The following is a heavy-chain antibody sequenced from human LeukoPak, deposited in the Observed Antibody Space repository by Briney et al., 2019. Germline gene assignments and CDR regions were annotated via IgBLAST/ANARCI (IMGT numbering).Heavy chain of an antibody. J-gene: IGHJ4*02. CDR1: GGSISSGGSY. V-gene: IGHV4-31*03. Sequence: SETLSLTCTVSGGSISSGGSYWSWLRQHPGKGLEWIGYIYCSGSTYYNPSLKSRVTISVDTSKNQFSLKLSSVTAADTAVYCCARADTAIVSDYWGQRTLVTVSS. D-gene: IGHD5-18*01. CDR2: IYCSGST. CDR3: ARADTAIVSDY.